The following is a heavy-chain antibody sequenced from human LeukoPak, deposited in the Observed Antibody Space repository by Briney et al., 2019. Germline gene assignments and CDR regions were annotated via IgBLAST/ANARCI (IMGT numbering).Heavy chain of an antibody. CDR2: INHSGST. D-gene: IGHD3-16*02. J-gene: IGHJ3*02. CDR1: GGSFSGYY. Sequence: PSETLSLTCAVYGGSFSGYYWSWIRQPPGKGLEWIGEINHSGSTNYNPSLKSRVTISVDTSKNQFSLKLSSVTAADTAVYYCARDIMITFGGVIVTDAFDIWGQGTMVTVSS. V-gene: IGHV4-34*01. CDR3: ARDIMITFGGVIVTDAFDI.